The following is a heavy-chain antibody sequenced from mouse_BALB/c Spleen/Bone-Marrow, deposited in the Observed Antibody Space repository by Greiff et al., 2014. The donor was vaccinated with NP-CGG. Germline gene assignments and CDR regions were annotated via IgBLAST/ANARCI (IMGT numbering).Heavy chain of an antibody. CDR3: ARNYDYDEGAWFTY. CDR2: IFPGTDTT. J-gene: IGHJ3*01. CDR1: GYTFTNYW. V-gene: IGHV1S132*01. D-gene: IGHD2-4*01. Sequence: VQLQQSGAEVVNPGASVKLSCRTSGYTFTNYWIQWVKQRPGQGLGWIGEIFPGTDTTYYNEKFKDKATLTIDTSSSTAYMQLSNLTSEASAVYFCARNYDYDEGAWFTYWGQGTLVTVSA.